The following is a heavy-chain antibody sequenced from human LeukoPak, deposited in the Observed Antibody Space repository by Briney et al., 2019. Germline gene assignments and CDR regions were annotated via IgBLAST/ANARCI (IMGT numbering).Heavy chain of an antibody. CDR1: GYTFTGYY. Sequence: ASVKVSCKASGYTFTGYYMHWVRQAPGQGVEWMGWINPNSGGTNYAQKFQGRVTMTRDTSISTAYMELSRLRSDDTAVYYCARDGYCSSTSCPVLDYWGQGTLVTVSS. V-gene: IGHV1-2*02. J-gene: IGHJ4*02. CDR3: ARDGYCSSTSCPVLDY. D-gene: IGHD2-2*03. CDR2: INPNSGGT.